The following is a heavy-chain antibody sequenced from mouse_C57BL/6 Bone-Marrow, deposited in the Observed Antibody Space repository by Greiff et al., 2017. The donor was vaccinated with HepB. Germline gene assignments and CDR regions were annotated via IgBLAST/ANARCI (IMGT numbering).Heavy chain of an antibody. CDR3: TRSPPYGWDDY. CDR1: GYTFTGYW. V-gene: IGHV1-5*01. Sequence: EVQLQQSGAELMKPGASVKLSCKATGYTFTGYWIEWVKQRPGQGLEWIGAIYPGNSDTSYNQKFKGKAKLTAVTSASTAYMELSSLTNEDSAVYYCTRSPPYGWDDYWGQGTTLTVSS. D-gene: IGHD2-2*01. CDR2: IYPGNSDT. J-gene: IGHJ2*01.